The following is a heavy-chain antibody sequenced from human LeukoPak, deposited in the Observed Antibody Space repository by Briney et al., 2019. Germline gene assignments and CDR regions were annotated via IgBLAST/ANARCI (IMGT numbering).Heavy chain of an antibody. CDR2: ITGGGDVT. Sequence: PGGSLRLSCAASGFIFSSYSMNWVLQAPGQGLEWVAYITGGGDVTHYGDSVKGRFTVSRDNAKNSLFLQLNSLSAEDTATYYCATYPSGAFSYHAFDVWGQGTMVTVSS. CDR3: ATYPSGAFSYHAFDV. D-gene: IGHD1-26*01. J-gene: IGHJ3*01. CDR1: GFIFSSYS. V-gene: IGHV3-48*04.